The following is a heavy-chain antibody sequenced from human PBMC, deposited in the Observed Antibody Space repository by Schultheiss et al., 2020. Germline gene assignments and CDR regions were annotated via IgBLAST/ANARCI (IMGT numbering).Heavy chain of an antibody. D-gene: IGHD2-2*01. V-gene: IGHV1-2*06. CDR3: ARGLVPAQSSNWFDP. Sequence: ASVKVSCKASGYTFTGYYMHWVRQAPGQGLEWMGRINANRGGTIYAQRFQGRVTVTRDTSISTAYMELSSLRSEDTAVYYCARGLVPAQSSNWFDPWGQGTLVTVSS. CDR1: GYTFTGYY. J-gene: IGHJ5*02. CDR2: INANRGGT.